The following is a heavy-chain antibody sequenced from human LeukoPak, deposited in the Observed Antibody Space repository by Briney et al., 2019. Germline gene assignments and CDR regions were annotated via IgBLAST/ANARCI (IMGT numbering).Heavy chain of an antibody. Sequence: ASVKVSCKASGGTFSSYAISWVRQAPGQGLEWMGRINPSDGRTIYPQKLQGRVNVTRDTATSTLYMELSSLRYEDTAVYFGARERATGYGDYFYWGQGTLVTVSS. D-gene: IGHD4-17*01. CDR2: INPSDGRT. CDR1: GGTFSSYA. J-gene: IGHJ4*02. CDR3: ARERATGYGDYFY. V-gene: IGHV1-46*01.